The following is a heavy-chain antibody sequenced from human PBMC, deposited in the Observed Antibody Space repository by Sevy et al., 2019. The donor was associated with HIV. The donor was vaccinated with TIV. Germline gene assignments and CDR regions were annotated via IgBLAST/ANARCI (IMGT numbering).Heavy chain of an antibody. CDR3: ASHYYDYTGYYYPLHY. J-gene: IGHJ4*02. V-gene: IGHV3-30*01. Sequence: GGSLRLSCTASGFTFSRYAMYWVRQAPGKGLEWVAVISHDGNNKDYADSVKGRFTISRDNSKNTLYMQMISLRAEDTAFYYCASHYYDYTGYYYPLHYWGQGTLVTVSS. D-gene: IGHD3-22*01. CDR1: GFTFSRYA. CDR2: ISHDGNNK.